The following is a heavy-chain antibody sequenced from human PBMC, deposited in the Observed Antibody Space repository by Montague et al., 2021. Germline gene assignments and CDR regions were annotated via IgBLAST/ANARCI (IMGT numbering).Heavy chain of an antibody. Sequence: SETLSLTCTVSRSLINSDYYWGCIRQPPGKGLEWLGSVFHGGRTYYNPSLNSRVTITVDTSNNHFSLKLRASTAADTARDYCARGRDRYYYMDNWGKGTTITVSS. D-gene: IGHD5-24*01. V-gene: IGHV4-38-2*02. CDR2: VFHGGRT. CDR3: ARGRDRYYYMDN. CDR1: RSLINSDYY. J-gene: IGHJ6*03.